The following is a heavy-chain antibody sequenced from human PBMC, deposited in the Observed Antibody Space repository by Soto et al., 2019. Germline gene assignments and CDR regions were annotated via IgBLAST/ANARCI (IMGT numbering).Heavy chain of an antibody. CDR2: KNPGSGDT. Sequence: ASLKVSCKASGYSFTNNDVSWVRQATRQGLEWMGWKNPGSGDTGYAQKLQARVTMTRDNSTATAYMELSSLRSDDKATYYCARMATVGSLNWFDPWGQGTLVTVSS. CDR3: ARMATVGSLNWFDP. V-gene: IGHV1-8*01. CDR1: GYSFTNND. D-gene: IGHD3-16*02. J-gene: IGHJ5*02.